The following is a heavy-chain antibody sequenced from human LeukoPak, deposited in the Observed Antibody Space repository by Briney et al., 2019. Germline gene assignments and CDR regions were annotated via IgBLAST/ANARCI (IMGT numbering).Heavy chain of an antibody. J-gene: IGHJ4*02. CDR3: ARAYSGYEEADY. CDR1: GFTFSSYS. V-gene: IGHV3-21*01. Sequence: PGGSLRLSCAASGFTFSSYSMNWVRQAPGKGLEWVSSISSSSSYIYYADSVKGRFTISSDNAKNSLYPQMNSLRAEDTAVYYCARAYSGYEEADYWGQGTLVTVSS. D-gene: IGHD5-12*01. CDR2: ISSSSSYI.